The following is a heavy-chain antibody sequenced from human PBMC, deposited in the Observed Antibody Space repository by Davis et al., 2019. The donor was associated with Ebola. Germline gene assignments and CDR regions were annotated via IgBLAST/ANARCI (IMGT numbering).Heavy chain of an antibody. Sequence: GESLKISCAASGFTVSSYYMSWVRQAPGQGLELVSVIYSGGSTYYADSVKGRFTIPRDNSKNTLYLQMNSLRAEDTAVYYCAIEWFGEFIGYWGQGTLVTVSS. D-gene: IGHD3-10*01. CDR1: GFTVSSYY. CDR2: IYSGGST. J-gene: IGHJ4*02. V-gene: IGHV3-53*01. CDR3: AIEWFGEFIGY.